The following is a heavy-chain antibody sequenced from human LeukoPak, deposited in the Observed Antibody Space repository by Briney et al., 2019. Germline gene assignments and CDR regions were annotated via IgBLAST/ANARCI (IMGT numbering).Heavy chain of an antibody. D-gene: IGHD3-16*01. Sequence: PSQTLSLTCVVSGASISSGGYSWSWIRQPPGKGLEWIGCIYHSGGTHYNPSLKSRVTMSVDMSKNQISLNLNSVTAADTAVYYCAGDIWGSSTWGPGTLVTVSS. CDR2: IYHSGGT. CDR3: AGDIWGSST. V-gene: IGHV4-30-2*01. J-gene: IGHJ5*02. CDR1: GASISSGGYS.